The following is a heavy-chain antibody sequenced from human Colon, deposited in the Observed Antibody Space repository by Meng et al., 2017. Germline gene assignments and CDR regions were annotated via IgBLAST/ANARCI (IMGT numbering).Heavy chain of an antibody. CDR2: IHDDGGT. D-gene: IGHD6-13*01. CDR1: GFTVSSSY. J-gene: IGHJ4*02. Sequence: GGFLRLSCAASGFTVSSSYMSWVRQAPGKGLEWVSAIHDDGGTKYADSVKGRFTISRDDSKNTLYLQMNSLRAGDTALYYCARAGYGISWYTFDYWGLGTLVTVSS. V-gene: IGHV3-53*01. CDR3: ARAGYGISWYTFDY.